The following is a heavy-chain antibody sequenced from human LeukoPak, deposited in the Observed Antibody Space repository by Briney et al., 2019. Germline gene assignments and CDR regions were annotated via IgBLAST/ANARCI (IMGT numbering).Heavy chain of an antibody. CDR3: ARGSYCSGGSCYDYSYYGMDV. Sequence: QPGGSLRLSCVASGFTFYNYAMNWVRQAPGKGLEWLAIISYDGVNKYYLESEKGRFTISRDNSKDTLFLQIDSLRAEDTAVYYCARGSYCSGGSCYDYSYYGMDVWGQGTTVTVSS. CDR2: ISYDGVNK. J-gene: IGHJ6*02. D-gene: IGHD2-15*01. CDR1: GFTFYNYA. V-gene: IGHV3-30-3*01.